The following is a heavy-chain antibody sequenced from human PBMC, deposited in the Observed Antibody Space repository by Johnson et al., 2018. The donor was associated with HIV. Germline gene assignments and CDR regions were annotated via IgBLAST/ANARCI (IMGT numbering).Heavy chain of an antibody. D-gene: IGHD4-23*01. J-gene: IGHJ3*02. CDR1: GFTFSSYG. V-gene: IGHV3-30*03. CDR3: AREEGVGDDYGGKSAFDI. CDR2: ISYDGSNK. Sequence: VQLVESGGGLVQPGGSLRLSCAASGFTFSSYGMHWVRQAPGKGLEWVAVISYDGSNKYYADSVKGRFTISRDNSKNTLYLQMNSLRAEDTAVYYCAREEGVGDDYGGKSAFDIWGQGTMVTVSS.